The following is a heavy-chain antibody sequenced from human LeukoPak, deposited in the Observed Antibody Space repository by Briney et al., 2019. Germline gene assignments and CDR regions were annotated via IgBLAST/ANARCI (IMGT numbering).Heavy chain of an antibody. J-gene: IGHJ4*02. CDR2: IYYSGST. D-gene: IGHD3-9*01. V-gene: IGHV4-39*02. CDR3: ARELRIGLTGHDGY. Sequence: SETLSLTCTVSGGSISSSSYYWGWIRQPPGKGLEWIGSIYYSGSTYYNPSLKSRVTISVDTSKNQFSLKLSSVTAADTAVYCCARELRIGLTGHDGYWGQGTLVTVSS. CDR1: GGSISSSSYY.